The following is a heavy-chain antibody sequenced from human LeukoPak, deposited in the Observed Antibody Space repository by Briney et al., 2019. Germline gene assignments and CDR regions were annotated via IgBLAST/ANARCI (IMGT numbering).Heavy chain of an antibody. V-gene: IGHV3-23*01. Sequence: GGSLRLSCAASGFTFSSHALSWVRQAPGKGLEWVSSLSGSGYNTYYADSVKGRFTISRDNSKNTVYLQMNSLRAEDTAVYYCAKARRYTSDLDYWGQGTLVTVSS. CDR3: AKARRYTSDLDY. CDR2: LSGSGYNT. CDR1: GFTFSSHA. J-gene: IGHJ4*02. D-gene: IGHD6-19*01.